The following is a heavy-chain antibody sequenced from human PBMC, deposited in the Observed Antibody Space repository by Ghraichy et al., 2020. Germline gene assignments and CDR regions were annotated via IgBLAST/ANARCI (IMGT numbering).Heavy chain of an antibody. J-gene: IGHJ4*02. Sequence: SETLSLTCAVYGGSFSGYYWSWIRQPPGKGLEWIGEINHSGSTNYNPSLKSRVTISVDTSKNQFSLKLSSVTAADTAVYYCARVRLGLGFSFDYWGQGTLVTVSS. CDR3: ARVRLGLGFSFDY. CDR1: GGSFSGYY. D-gene: IGHD1-26*01. V-gene: IGHV4-34*01. CDR2: INHSGST.